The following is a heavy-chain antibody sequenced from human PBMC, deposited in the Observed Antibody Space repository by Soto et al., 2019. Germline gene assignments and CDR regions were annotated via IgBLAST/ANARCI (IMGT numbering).Heavy chain of an antibody. Sequence: GASVKVSCKASGGTFSSYTISWVRQAPGQGLEWMGRIIPILGIANYAQKFQGRVTITADKSTSTAYMELSSLRSEDTAVYYCARDINAGSSGYPEYFQHWGQGTLVTVSS. CDR2: IIPILGIA. D-gene: IGHD3-22*01. V-gene: IGHV1-69*04. J-gene: IGHJ1*01. CDR1: GGTFSSYT. CDR3: ARDINAGSSGYPEYFQH.